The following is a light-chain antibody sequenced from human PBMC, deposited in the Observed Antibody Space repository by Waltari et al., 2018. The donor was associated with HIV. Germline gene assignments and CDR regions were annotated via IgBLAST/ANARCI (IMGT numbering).Light chain of an antibody. Sequence: QTVVTQEPSFSVSPGEPVTLTCGLTYCSVSTTYDPSCYQQAPGQAPRALIYNTNIRSSGVPDRFSGSILGNKAALTITGAQADDESHYYCALYVGGGIYAFGPGTEVTVL. J-gene: IGLJ1*01. CDR1: YCSVSTTYD. CDR2: NTN. CDR3: ALYVGGGIYA. V-gene: IGLV8-61*01.